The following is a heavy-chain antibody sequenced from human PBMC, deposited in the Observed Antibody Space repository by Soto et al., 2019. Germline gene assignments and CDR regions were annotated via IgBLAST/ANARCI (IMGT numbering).Heavy chain of an antibody. CDR1: GFNFSNHW. D-gene: IGHD2-8*01. Sequence: GGSLRLSCAASGFNFSNHWMHWVRQRPGEGLVWVSRITSDGKSKAYAESVKGRFAISRDNAKNTLYLQMNGLTAEDTAVYYCVSWVSAHFDYWGQGTLVTVSS. J-gene: IGHJ4*02. CDR3: VSWVSAHFDY. CDR2: ITSDGKSK. V-gene: IGHV3-74*01.